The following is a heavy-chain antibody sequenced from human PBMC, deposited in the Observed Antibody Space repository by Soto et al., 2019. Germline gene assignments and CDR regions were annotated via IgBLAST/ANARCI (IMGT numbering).Heavy chain of an antibody. CDR2: IKSKTDGGTT. V-gene: IGHV3-15*01. J-gene: IGHJ6*02. CDR1: GFTFSNAW. D-gene: IGHD6-13*01. Sequence: EVQLVESGGGLVKPGGSLRLSCAASGFTFSNAWMSWVRQAPGKGLEWVGRIKSKTDGGTTDYAAPVKGRFTISRDDSKNTRYLQMNSLKTEDTAVYYCTTGACIAEPCGYYYYGMDVWGQGTTVTVSS. CDR3: TTGACIAEPCGYYYYGMDV.